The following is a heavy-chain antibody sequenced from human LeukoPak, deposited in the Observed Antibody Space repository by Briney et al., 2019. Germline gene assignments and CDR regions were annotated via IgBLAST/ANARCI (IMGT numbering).Heavy chain of an antibody. CDR1: GYTFTSYG. J-gene: IGHJ4*02. V-gene: IGHV1-18*04. Sequence: ALVKVSCKASGYTFTSYGISWVRQAPGQGLEWMGWISAYNGNTNYAQTLQGRVTMTTDTSTSTAYMELRSLRSDDTAVYYCARVRTGYCSSTSCPRNFDYWGQGTLVTVSS. CDR3: ARVRTGYCSSTSCPRNFDY. CDR2: ISAYNGNT. D-gene: IGHD2-2*01.